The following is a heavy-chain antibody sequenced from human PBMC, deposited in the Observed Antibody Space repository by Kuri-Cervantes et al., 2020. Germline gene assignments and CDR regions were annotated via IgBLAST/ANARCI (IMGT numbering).Heavy chain of an antibody. CDR3: ARDRRAFCYYYDSSGFPVYDAFDI. J-gene: IGHJ3*02. V-gene: IGHV1-2*02. D-gene: IGHD3-22*01. CDR2: INPNSGGT. CDR1: GYTFTGYY. Sequence: ASVKVSCKASGYTFTGYYMNWVRQAPGQGLEWMGWINPNSGGTNYAQKFQGRVTMTRDTSTSTVYMELSSLRSEDTAVYYCARDRRAFCYYYDSSGFPVYDAFDIWGKGTTVTVSS.